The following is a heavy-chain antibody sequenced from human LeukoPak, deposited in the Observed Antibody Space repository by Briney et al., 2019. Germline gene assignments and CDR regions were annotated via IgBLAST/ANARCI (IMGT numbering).Heavy chain of an antibody. CDR2: INLNSGGT. Sequence: ASVKVSCKASGYTFTGYYMHWVRQAPGQGLEWMGWINLNSGGTNYAQKFQGRVTMTRDTSISTAYMELSRLTSDDTAVYYCARDPSSVGPRDYWGQGILVTVSS. V-gene: IGHV1-2*02. J-gene: IGHJ4*02. CDR1: GYTFTGYY. D-gene: IGHD2-15*01. CDR3: ARDPSSVGPRDY.